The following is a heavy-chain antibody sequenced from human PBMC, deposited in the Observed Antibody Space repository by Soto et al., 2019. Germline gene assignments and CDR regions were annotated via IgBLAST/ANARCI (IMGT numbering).Heavy chain of an antibody. CDR3: ARPGTLLRFLEWLYYYYGMDV. D-gene: IGHD3-3*01. J-gene: IGHJ6*02. V-gene: IGHV3-30-3*01. CDR1: GFTFSSYA. Sequence: GGSLRLSCAASGFTFSSYAMHWVRQAPGKGLEWVAVISYDGSNKYYADSVKGRFTISRDNSKNTLYLQMNSLRAEDTAVYYCARPGTLLRFLEWLYYYYGMDVWGQGTTVTVSS. CDR2: ISYDGSNK.